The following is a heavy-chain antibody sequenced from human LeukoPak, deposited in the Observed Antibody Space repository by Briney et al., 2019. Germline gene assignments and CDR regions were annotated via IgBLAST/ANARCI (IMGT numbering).Heavy chain of an antibody. D-gene: IGHD3-22*01. CDR1: GYSFTSYW. CDR3: ARTDGSGSTLSFDM. V-gene: IGHV5-51*01. J-gene: IGHJ3*02. Sequence: GESLKISCKGSGYSFTSYWIGWVRQPPGKDLEWMGIIYPGDSDTRYSPSFQGQVTISVDKSISTAYLQWNTLKASDTAMYYCARTDGSGSTLSFDMWGQGTMVTVSS. CDR2: IYPGDSDT.